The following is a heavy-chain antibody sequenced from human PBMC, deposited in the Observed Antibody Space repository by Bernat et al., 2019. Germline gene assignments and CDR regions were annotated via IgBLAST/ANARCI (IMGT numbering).Heavy chain of an antibody. CDR3: TRGGMFYFDF. CDR2: MKEDGSNI. CDR1: GFSFSSYT. D-gene: IGHD3-10*02. V-gene: IGHV3-7*03. Sequence: EVQLVESGGGLVQPGRSLRLSCAASGFSFSSYTMSWVRQAPGKGLEWVASMKEDGSNIYYVDSVKGRFTISRDNAENSLYLQMNSLRADDTAVYYCTRGGMFYFDFWGQGILVTVSS. J-gene: IGHJ4*02.